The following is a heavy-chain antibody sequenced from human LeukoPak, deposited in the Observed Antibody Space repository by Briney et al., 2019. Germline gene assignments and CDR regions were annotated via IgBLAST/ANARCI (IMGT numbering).Heavy chain of an antibody. V-gene: IGHV3-53*01. CDR3: ARSFSSGATAPDY. CDR2: IYNDGST. Sequence: PGGSLRLSCAASGFTVSSNYMSWVRQAPGKGLEWVSVIYNDGSTYYADSVKGRFTISRDNSKNMLYLQMKSLRAEDTAVYYCARSFSSGATAPDYWGQGTLVTVSS. D-gene: IGHD1-26*01. J-gene: IGHJ4*02. CDR1: GFTVSSNY.